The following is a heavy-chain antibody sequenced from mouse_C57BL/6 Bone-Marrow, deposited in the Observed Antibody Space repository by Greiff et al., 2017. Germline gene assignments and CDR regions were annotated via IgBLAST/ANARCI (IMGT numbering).Heavy chain of an antibody. CDR2: IDPSDSHT. CDR1: GYTFTSYW. V-gene: IGHV1-50*01. J-gene: IGHJ4*01. Sequence: VQLQQSGAELVKPGASVKLSCKASGYTFTSYWMQWVKQRPGQGLEWIGEIDPSDSHTNYNQKFKGKATLTVDTSSSTAYMQLSSLTSEDSAVYYGAREGLLRSLAMDYWGQGTSVTVSS. CDR3: AREGLLRSLAMDY. D-gene: IGHD1-1*01.